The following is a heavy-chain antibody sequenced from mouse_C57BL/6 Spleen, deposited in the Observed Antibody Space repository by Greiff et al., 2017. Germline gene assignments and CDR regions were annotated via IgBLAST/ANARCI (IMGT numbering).Heavy chain of an antibody. V-gene: IGHV1-42*01. J-gene: IGHJ2*01. CDR2: INPSTGGT. Sequence: EVQVVESGPELVKPGASVKISCKASGYSFTGYYMNWVKQSPEKSLEWIGEINPSTGGTTYNQKFKAKATLTVDKSSSTAYMQLKSLTSEDSAVYYCAREGPGGFDYWGQGTTLTVSS. CDR3: AREGPGGFDY. CDR1: GYSFTGYY.